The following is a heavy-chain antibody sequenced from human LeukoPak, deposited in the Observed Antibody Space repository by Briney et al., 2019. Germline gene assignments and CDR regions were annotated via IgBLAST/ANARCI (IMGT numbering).Heavy chain of an antibody. CDR3: ARHAVDTARSYHAFDI. J-gene: IGHJ3*02. Sequence: SETLSLTCTVSGGSVSSSSHYWGWIRQPPGRGLEWIGTIYYSGSTYYNPSLKSRVTISVDTSKNQFSLKLSSVTAADTAVYYCARHAVDTARSYHAFDIWGQGTMVTVSS. D-gene: IGHD5-18*01. CDR1: GGSVSSSSHY. V-gene: IGHV4-39*01. CDR2: IYYSGST.